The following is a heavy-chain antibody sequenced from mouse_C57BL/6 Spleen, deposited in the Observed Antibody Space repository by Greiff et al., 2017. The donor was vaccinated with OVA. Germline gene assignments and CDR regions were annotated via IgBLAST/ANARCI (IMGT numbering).Heavy chain of an antibody. CDR3: TRWGLRPYFDY. V-gene: IGHV1-15*01. CDR1: GYTFTDYE. J-gene: IGHJ2*01. CDR2: IDPETGGT. D-gene: IGHD2-4*01. Sequence: VQLVESGAELVRPGASVTLSCKASGYTFTDYEMHWVKQTPVHGLEWIGAIDPETGGTAYNQKFKGKAILTADKSSSTAYMELRSLTSEDSAVYYCTRWGLRPYFDYWGQGTTLTVSS.